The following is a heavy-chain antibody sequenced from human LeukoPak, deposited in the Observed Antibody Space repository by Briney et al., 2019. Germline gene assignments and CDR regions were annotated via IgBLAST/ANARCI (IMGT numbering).Heavy chain of an antibody. V-gene: IGHV3-74*01. D-gene: IGHD3-10*01. J-gene: IGHJ6*02. CDR3: TRAAMVRGADFYYYGMDV. CDR2: INTDGTST. CDR1: RFTFSDFW. Sequence: PGGSLRLSCAVSRFTFSDFWMHWVRQAPGKGLVWVSRINTDGTSTTYADSVKGRFTIARDNAKNTLYLQMNSLRAEDTAVYFCTRAAMVRGADFYYYGMDVWGQGTTVTVSS.